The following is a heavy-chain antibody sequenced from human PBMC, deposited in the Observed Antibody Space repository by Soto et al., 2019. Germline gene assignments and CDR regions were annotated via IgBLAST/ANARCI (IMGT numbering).Heavy chain of an antibody. CDR2: IWYDGSNK. D-gene: IGHD4-17*01. V-gene: IGHV3-33*01. CDR1: GFTFSSYG. J-gene: IGHJ6*02. CDR3: AHERAYGDYYYGMDV. Sequence: QVQLVESGGGVVQPGRSLRLSCAASGFTFSSYGMHWVRQAPGKGLEWVAVIWYDGSNKYYADSVKGRFTISRDNSKNTLYLQMNSLRAEDTAVYYGAHERAYGDYYYGMDVWGQGTTVTVSS.